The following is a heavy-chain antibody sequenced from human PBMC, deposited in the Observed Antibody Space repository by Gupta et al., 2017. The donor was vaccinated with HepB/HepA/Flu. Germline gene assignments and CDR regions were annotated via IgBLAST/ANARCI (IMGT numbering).Heavy chain of an antibody. CDR3: AKGGIGTSFSL. D-gene: IGHD3-16*02. J-gene: IGHJ1*01. CDR2: ISGTGRLT. V-gene: IGHV3-23*01. CDR1: GFAFTTTFA. Sequence: EVQLLESGGSLVQPGGSRRLSCSASGFAFTTTFALRWVRQAPGKGLEWVSSISGTGRLTFYADSVKGRFTISRDNSKKTIYIDMSSLRVQDTAVYYCAKGGIGTSFSLWGRGTLVTVSS.